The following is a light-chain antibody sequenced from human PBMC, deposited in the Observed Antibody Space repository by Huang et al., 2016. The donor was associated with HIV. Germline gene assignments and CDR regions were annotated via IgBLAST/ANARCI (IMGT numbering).Light chain of an antibody. Sequence: IVMTQSPLSLPVTPGEPASISCRSSQSLLHSNGYNFLDWYLQKPGQSPQLLIYLGSNRASGVPDRVSGSGSGTDFTLKISRVEAEDVGVYYCMQALQTPFTFGPGTKVDIK. CDR2: LGS. CDR3: MQALQTPFT. J-gene: IGKJ3*01. CDR1: QSLLHSNGYNF. V-gene: IGKV2-28*01.